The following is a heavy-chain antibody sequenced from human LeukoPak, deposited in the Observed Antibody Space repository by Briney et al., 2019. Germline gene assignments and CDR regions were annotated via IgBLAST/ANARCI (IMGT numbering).Heavy chain of an antibody. V-gene: IGHV4-59*01. CDR1: GGSISSYY. D-gene: IGHD6-13*01. CDR3: ARMYSSSWYGGYLQQ. CDR2: IYYSGST. J-gene: IGHJ1*01. Sequence: SETLSLTCTVSGGSISSYYWSWIRQPPGKGLEWIGYIYYSGSTNYNPSLKSRVTISVDTSKNQFSLKVTSVTAADTAVYYCARMYSSSWYGGYLQQWGQGTLVTVSS.